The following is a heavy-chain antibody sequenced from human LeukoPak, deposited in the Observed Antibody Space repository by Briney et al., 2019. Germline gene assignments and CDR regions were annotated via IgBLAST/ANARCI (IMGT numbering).Heavy chain of an antibody. D-gene: IGHD3-9*01. CDR1: GFTFSDYY. CDR3: ARVSANYDRRNQVIDY. Sequence: GGSLRLSCAASGFTFSDYYMSWIRQAPGKGLEWVSYISSSGSTIYYADSVKGRFTISRDNAKNSLYLQMNSLRADDTAVYYCARVSANYDRRNQVIDYWGQGTLVTVSS. CDR2: ISSSGSTI. J-gene: IGHJ4*02. V-gene: IGHV3-11*01.